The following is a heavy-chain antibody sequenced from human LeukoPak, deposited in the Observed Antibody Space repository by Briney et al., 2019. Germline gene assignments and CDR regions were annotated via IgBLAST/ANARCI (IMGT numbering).Heavy chain of an antibody. CDR1: GVTSCSYE. CDR2: ICSSVAII. CDR3: AREPGLRGVMSPYDY. V-gene: IGHV3-48*03. J-gene: IGHJ4*02. D-gene: IGHD3-10*01. Sequence: GSLRLSCAPSGVTSCSYEMNWVCEAPGEGVEWVSYICSSVAIISYVDSVKGGFTISRYNAKNSLYLQMNSLRAEDTAVYYCAREPGLRGVMSPYDYWGRGTMVTVSS.